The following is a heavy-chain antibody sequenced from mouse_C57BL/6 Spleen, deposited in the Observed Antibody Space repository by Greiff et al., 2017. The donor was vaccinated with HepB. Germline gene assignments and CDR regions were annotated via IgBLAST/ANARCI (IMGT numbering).Heavy chain of an antibody. Sequence: VQLQQSGPELVKPGASVKISCKASGYTFTDYYMNWVKQSHGKSLEWIGDINPNNGGTSYNQKFKGKATLTVDKSSSTAYMELRSLTSEDSAVYYCAPYDYDVDAMDYWGQGTSVTVSS. CDR1: GYTFTDYY. D-gene: IGHD2-4*01. V-gene: IGHV1-26*01. J-gene: IGHJ4*01. CDR2: INPNNGGT. CDR3: APYDYDVDAMDY.